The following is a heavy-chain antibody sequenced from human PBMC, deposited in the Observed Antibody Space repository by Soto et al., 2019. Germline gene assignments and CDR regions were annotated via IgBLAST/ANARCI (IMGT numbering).Heavy chain of an antibody. CDR3: AREVYLWFGELGGNDY. CDR2: ISSSSSTI. V-gene: IGHV3-48*01. J-gene: IGHJ4*02. Sequence: GGSLRLSCAASGFTFSSYSMNWVRQAPGKGLEWVSYISSSSSTIYYADSVKGRFTISRDNAKNSLYLQMNSLRAEDTAVYYCAREVYLWFGELGGNDYWGQGTLVTVSS. CDR1: GFTFSSYS. D-gene: IGHD3-10*01.